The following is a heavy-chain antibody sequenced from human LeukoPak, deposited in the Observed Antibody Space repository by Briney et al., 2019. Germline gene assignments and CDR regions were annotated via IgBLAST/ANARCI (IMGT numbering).Heavy chain of an antibody. V-gene: IGHV3-30*18. CDR3: AKEAQDSSGWLGDRTYYFDY. Sequence: PGGSLRLSCAASGFTFSSYSMNWVRQAPGKGLEWVAVISYDGSNKYYADSVKGRFTISRDNSKNTLYLQMNSLRAEDTAVYYCAKEAQDSSGWLGDRTYYFDYWGQGTLVTVSS. CDR2: ISYDGSNK. J-gene: IGHJ4*02. D-gene: IGHD6-19*01. CDR1: GFTFSSYS.